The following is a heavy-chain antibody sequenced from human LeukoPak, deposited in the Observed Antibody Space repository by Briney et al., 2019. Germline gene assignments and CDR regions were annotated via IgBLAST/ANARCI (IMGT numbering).Heavy chain of an antibody. CDR1: GFSFSSYG. D-gene: IGHD2-2*01. J-gene: IGHJ5*01. CDR2: IRYDGSNK. CDR3: AKASTLYCSRTSCFSSWFDS. V-gene: IGHV3-30*02. Sequence: GGSLRLSCAASGFSFSSYGMHWVRQAPGKGLEWVAFIRYDGSNKYFADSVKGRFTISRDNSKNTLSLQMNSLTPEDTAVYYCAKASTLYCSRTSCFSSWFDSWGQGTLVTVSS.